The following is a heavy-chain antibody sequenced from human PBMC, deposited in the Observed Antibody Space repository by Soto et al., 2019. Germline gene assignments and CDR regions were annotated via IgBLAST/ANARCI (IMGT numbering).Heavy chain of an antibody. J-gene: IGHJ5*02. CDR1: GGSISSISDY. CDR3: ASLSGWSRNNWFDH. V-gene: IGHV4-39*01. CDR2: IYYGGNT. D-gene: IGHD6-19*01. Sequence: SETLSLTCAVSGGSISSISDYWGWIRQPPGKGLEWIGNIYYGGNTYYNPSLKSQVAILVDSSKKELSLKMTSVTAADTAVYYCASLSGWSRNNWFDHWGQGTLVTVSS.